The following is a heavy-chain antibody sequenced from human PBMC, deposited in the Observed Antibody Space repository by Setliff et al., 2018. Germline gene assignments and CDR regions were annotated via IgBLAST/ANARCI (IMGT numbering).Heavy chain of an antibody. V-gene: IGHV1-46*01. CDR2: INPSGGRL. Sequence: ASVKVSCKASGYTFTNYYIHWVRQTPGQGLEWMGIINPSGGRLSYAEKFQGRVTITADKSTSTGYMELSSLRSEDTAMYYCARDRKSSPEHYYFDYWGQGTLVTVSS. CDR1: GYTFTNYY. J-gene: IGHJ4*02. CDR3: ARDRKSSPEHYYFDY.